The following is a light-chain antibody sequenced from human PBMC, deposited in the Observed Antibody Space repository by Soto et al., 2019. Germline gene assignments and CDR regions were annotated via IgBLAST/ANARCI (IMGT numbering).Light chain of an antibody. CDR2: GAS. CDR3: QQYGSSGT. Sequence: RASQSISDTLAWYQQKPGQAPRLLIYGASNGATGIPDRFSGSGSGTDFTLTISRLEPEDFAVYYCQQYGSSGTFGQGTRLEIK. J-gene: IGKJ5*01. V-gene: IGKV3-20*01. CDR1: QSISDT.